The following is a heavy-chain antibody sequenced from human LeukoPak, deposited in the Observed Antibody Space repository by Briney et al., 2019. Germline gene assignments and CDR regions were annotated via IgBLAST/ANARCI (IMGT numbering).Heavy chain of an antibody. J-gene: IGHJ5*02. CDR3: AREPSWSGWFDP. Sequence: GESLKISCRTSGYTFTTFWITWVCQMPGKGLEWMGIIYPGDSDTVYSPSFQGQVTISADRSITTAYLQWSSLKASDTAVYYCAREPSWSGWFDPWGQGTLVTVSS. CDR1: GYTFTTFW. V-gene: IGHV5-51*01. CDR2: IYPGDSDT. D-gene: IGHD3-3*01.